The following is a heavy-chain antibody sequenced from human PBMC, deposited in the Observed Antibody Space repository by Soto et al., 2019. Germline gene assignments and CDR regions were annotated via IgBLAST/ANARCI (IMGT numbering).Heavy chain of an antibody. J-gene: IGHJ4*02. V-gene: IGHV3-64D*06. D-gene: IGHD3-22*01. Sequence: GGSLRLSCSASGFTFSSYAMHWVRQAPGKGLEYVSSISINGGSTHYADSVKGRFTISRDNSRNTQYLQMSSLRADDTAVYYCVKGEFYYDSSAYYPFDSWGQGTLVTVPQ. CDR3: VKGEFYYDSSAYYPFDS. CDR1: GFTFSSYA. CDR2: ISINGGST.